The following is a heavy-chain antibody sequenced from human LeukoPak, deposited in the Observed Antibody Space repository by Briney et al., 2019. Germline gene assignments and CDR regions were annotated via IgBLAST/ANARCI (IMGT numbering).Heavy chain of an antibody. D-gene: IGHD3-22*01. J-gene: IGHJ4*02. V-gene: IGHV1-46*01. CDR1: GYTFTSYY. CDR3: ARAIHPDYYYDSSGRYYFDY. Sequence: ASVKVSCKASGYTFTSYYMHWVRQAPGQGLEWMGIINPSGASTSYAQKFQGRVTMTRDTSTSTVYMELSSLRSEDTAVYYCARAIHPDYYYDSSGRYYFDYWGQGTLVTVSS. CDR2: INPSGAST.